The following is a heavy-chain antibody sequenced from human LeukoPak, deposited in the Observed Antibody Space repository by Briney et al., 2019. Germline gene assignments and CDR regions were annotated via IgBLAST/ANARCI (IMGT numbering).Heavy chain of an antibody. Sequence: PGGSLRLSCAASGFTFSSYWMSWVRQAPGKGLEWVANIKQDGSEQYYVDSVKGRFTISRDNAKNSLYLQMNSLRAEDTAVYYCARDDTVTTRVGFIDWGQGTLVTVSS. V-gene: IGHV3-7*01. CDR3: ARDDTVTTRVGFID. CDR2: IKQDGSEQ. D-gene: IGHD4-17*01. J-gene: IGHJ4*02. CDR1: GFTFSSYW.